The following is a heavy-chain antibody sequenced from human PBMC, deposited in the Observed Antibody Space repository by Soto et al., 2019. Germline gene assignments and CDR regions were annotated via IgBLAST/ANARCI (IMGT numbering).Heavy chain of an antibody. CDR1: GFTFSSYS. CDR3: AREPLTKVTFDC. D-gene: IGHD4-4*01. CDR2: ISSSSSTI. V-gene: IGHV3-48*04. J-gene: IGHJ5*01. Sequence: GSLRLSCAASGFTFSSYSMNWVRQAPGKGLEWVSYISSSSSTIYYADSVKGRFTISRSNAKTSLYLQMNSLRAEDTAVYYCAREPLTKVTFDCWGQGTLVTVSS.